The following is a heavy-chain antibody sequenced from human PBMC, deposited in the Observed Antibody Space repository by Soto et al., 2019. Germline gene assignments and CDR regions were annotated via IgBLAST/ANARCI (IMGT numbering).Heavy chain of an antibody. J-gene: IGHJ6*02. CDR2: VIPIFGTA. CDR1: GGTFSSYA. D-gene: IGHD1-7*01. V-gene: IGHV1-69*01. Sequence: QVQLVQSGAEVKKPGSSVKVSCKASGGTFSSYAISWVRQAPGQGLEWMGGVIPIFGTANYAQKFQGRVTITEDESTSTAYMELSRLRSEDTAVYYCARGGGTTRTQYYYYGMDVWGQGTTVTVSS. CDR3: ARGGGTTRTQYYYYGMDV.